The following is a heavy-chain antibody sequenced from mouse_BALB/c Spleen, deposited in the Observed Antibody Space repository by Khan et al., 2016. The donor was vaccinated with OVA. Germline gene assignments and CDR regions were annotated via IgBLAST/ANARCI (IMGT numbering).Heavy chain of an antibody. CDR1: GYSITSDYA. V-gene: IGHV3-2*02. CDR2: ISYSGNT. Sequence: EVQLQESGPGLVKPSQSLSLTCTVTGYSITSDYAWNWIRQFPGNKLEWMGYISYSGNTKYNPSLKSRISITRDTSKNQFFLQLNYVTIEDTATYYCAXIQGGDFDYWGQGTTLTVSS. CDR3: AXIQGGDFDY. J-gene: IGHJ2*01. D-gene: IGHD3-2*02.